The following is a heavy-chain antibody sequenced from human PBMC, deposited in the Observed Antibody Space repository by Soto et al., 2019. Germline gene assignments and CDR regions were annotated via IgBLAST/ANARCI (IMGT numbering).Heavy chain of an antibody. D-gene: IGHD1-7*01. CDR3: AKDRNYLRDQFHY. CDR1: GFPFSTYA. Sequence: GGSLRLSCAASGFPFSTYALSWVRQSPGKGLEWVSAISANCQGIYYADSVRGRFTISRDNSKNTIFLHMDSLRAEDTAVYYCAKDRNYLRDQFHYWCQGTLVTVSS. J-gene: IGHJ4*02. CDR2: ISANCQGI. V-gene: IGHV3-23*01.